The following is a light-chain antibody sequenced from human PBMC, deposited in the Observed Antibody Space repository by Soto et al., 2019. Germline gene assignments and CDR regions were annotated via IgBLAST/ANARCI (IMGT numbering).Light chain of an antibody. V-gene: IGKV1-5*01. Sequence: DIQMTQSPSTLSASIGDRVTLTCRASQSLTGRLAWYQQKPGRPPKLLIYDVSNLESGVPSRFSGSESGTNFTLTISSLRPDDFATFYCQQDKVYPYTFGQGTRLDI. CDR1: QSLTGR. J-gene: IGKJ2*01. CDR3: QQDKVYPYT. CDR2: DVS.